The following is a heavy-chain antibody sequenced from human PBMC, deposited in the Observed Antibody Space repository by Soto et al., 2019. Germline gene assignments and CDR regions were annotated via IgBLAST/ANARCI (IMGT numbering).Heavy chain of an antibody. J-gene: IGHJ6*02. V-gene: IGHV3-74*01. CDR2: INSDGSST. CDR3: ARDLNDGWQGYYYHYGMAV. CDR1: GFTFSSYW. Sequence: GGSLRLSCAASGFTFSSYWMHWVRQAPGKGLVWVSRINSDGSSTSYADSVKGRFTISRDNAKNTLYLQMNSLRAEDTAVYYCARDLNDGWQGYYYHYGMAVWGQGTTVTVSS. D-gene: IGHD2-15*01.